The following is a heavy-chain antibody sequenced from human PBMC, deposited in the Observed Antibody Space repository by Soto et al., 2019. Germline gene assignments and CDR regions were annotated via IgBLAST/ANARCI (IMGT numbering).Heavy chain of an antibody. J-gene: IGHJ4*02. CDR1: GGTFSXYA. Sequence: GASVKVSCKASGGTFSXYAISWVRQAPGQGLEWMGGIIPIFGTANYAQKFQGRVTMTRDTSISTAYMELSSLRSDDTAVYFCASYCGGGSCYTYWGQGTQVTVSS. D-gene: IGHD2-15*01. CDR2: IIPIFGTA. V-gene: IGHV1-69*05. CDR3: ASYCGGGSCYTY.